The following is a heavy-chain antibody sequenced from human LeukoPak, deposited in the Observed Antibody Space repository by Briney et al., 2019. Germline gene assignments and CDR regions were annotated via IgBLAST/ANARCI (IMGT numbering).Heavy chain of an antibody. CDR2: IDPSAGST. CDR3: ARAHYASSNIKVPFDV. D-gene: IGHD3-22*01. V-gene: IGHV1-46*01. J-gene: IGHJ6*04. Sequence: ASVKVSCKASGYAFTNYYMHWVRQAPGQGLEWMGVIDPSAGSTTYAQKFQGRVTMTRDTATSTVYMELSSLRSDDTAVYYCARAHYASSNIKVPFDVWGKGTTVTVSS. CDR1: GYAFTNYY.